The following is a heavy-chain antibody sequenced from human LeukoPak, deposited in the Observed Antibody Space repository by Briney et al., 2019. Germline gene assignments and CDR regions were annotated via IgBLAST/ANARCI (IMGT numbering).Heavy chain of an antibody. CDR3: ARNLWFGESSDAFDM. J-gene: IGHJ3*02. CDR1: GGTFSSYA. V-gene: IGHV1-2*02. D-gene: IGHD3-10*01. CDR2: INPKSGGT. Sequence: ASVKLSCKASGGTFSSYAISWVRQAPGQGLEWMGWINPKSGGTNYAQKFQGRVTMTRDASISTAYMDMSSLRSDDTAVYYCARNLWFGESSDAFDMWGQGTMVTVSS.